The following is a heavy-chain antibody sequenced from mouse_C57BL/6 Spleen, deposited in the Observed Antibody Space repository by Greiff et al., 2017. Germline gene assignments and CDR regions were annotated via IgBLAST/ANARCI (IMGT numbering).Heavy chain of an antibody. V-gene: IGHV1-80*01. CDR3: ARGTTEGYFDV. CDR1: GYAFSSYW. Sequence: VKLMESGAELVKPGASVKISCKASGYAFSSYWMNWVKQRPGKGLEWIGQIYPGDGDTNYNGKFKGKATLTADKSSSTAYMQLSSLTSEDSAVYFCARGTTEGYFDVWGTGTTVTVSS. CDR2: IYPGDGDT. J-gene: IGHJ1*03. D-gene: IGHD1-1*01.